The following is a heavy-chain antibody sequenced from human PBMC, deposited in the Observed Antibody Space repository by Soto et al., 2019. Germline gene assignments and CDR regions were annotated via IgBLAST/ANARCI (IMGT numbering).Heavy chain of an antibody. CDR2: ISYDGSNK. CDR3: ARTPRGQRELPYYYYGMDV. J-gene: IGHJ6*02. V-gene: IGHV3-30-3*01. D-gene: IGHD3-10*01. CDR1: GFTFSSYA. Sequence: QVQLVESGGGVVQPGRSLRLSCAASGFTFSSYAMHWVRQAPGKGLEWVAVISYDGSNKYYADSVKGRFTISRDNSKNTLYLQMNGLRAEDTAVYYCARTPRGQRELPYYYYGMDVWGQGTTVTVSS.